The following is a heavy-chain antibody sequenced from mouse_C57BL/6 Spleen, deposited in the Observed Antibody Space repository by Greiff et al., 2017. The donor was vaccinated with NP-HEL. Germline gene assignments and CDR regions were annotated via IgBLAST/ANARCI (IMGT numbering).Heavy chain of an antibody. D-gene: IGHD2-4*01. J-gene: IGHJ4*01. CDR2: INPSNGGT. Sequence: QVQLQQPGTELVKPGASVKLSCKASGYTFTSYWMHWVKQRPGQGLEWIGNINPSNGGTNYNEKFKSKATLTVDKSSSTAYMQLSSLTSEDSAVYYCARGGTYYDYPYYAMDYWGQGTSVTVSS. CDR1: GYTFTSYW. CDR3: ARGGTYYDYPYYAMDY. V-gene: IGHV1-53*01.